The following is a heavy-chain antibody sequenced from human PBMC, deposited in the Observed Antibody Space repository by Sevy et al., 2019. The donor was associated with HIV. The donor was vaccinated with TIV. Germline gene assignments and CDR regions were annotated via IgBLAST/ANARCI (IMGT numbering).Heavy chain of an antibody. CDR3: ARRAVRKQNAFDI. J-gene: IGHJ3*02. D-gene: IGHD3-10*01. CDR1: GFTFSDYY. Sequence: GGYLRLSCAASGFTFSDYYMSWIRQAPGKGLEWVSYISSSGSTIYYADSVKGRFTISRDNAKNSLYLQMNSLRAEDTAVYYCARRAVRKQNAFDIWGQGTMVTVSS. CDR2: ISSSGSTI. V-gene: IGHV3-11*01.